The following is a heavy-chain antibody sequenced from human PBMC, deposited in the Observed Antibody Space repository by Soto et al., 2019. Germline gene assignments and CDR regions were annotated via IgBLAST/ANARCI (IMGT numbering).Heavy chain of an antibody. D-gene: IGHD2-15*01. V-gene: IGHV4-39*01. CDR2: IYYSGST. CDR1: GGSISSSSYY. Sequence: SETLSLTCTVSGGSISSSSYYWGWIRQPPGKGLEWIGSIYYSGSTYYNPSLKSRITMSVDTSKNQFSLKLSSVTAADTAVYYCASTVYCSGVSCQYDPLHRFAPPGQGTLDTVSS. J-gene: IGHJ5*02. CDR3: ASTVYCSGVSCQYDPLHRFAP.